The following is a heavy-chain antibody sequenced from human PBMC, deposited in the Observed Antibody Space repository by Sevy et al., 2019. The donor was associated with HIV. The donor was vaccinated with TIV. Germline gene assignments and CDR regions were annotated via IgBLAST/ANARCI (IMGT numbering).Heavy chain of an antibody. Sequence: ASVKVSCKASGDTFTTYDINWVRQAPGQGLERMGWMSPKTGNTGYAQKFQGRVTMTRDTSISTAYMELSSLRSEDTAVYYCASGGNGDFWSYEYYYYGMDVWGQGTTVTVSS. CDR1: GDTFTTYD. J-gene: IGHJ6*02. D-gene: IGHD3-3*01. V-gene: IGHV1-8*02. CDR3: ASGGNGDFWSYEYYYYGMDV. CDR2: MSPKTGNT.